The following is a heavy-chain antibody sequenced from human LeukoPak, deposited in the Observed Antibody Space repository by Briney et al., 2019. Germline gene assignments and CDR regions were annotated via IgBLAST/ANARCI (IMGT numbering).Heavy chain of an antibody. CDR1: GGSISSGGYS. CDR2: IYHNGNT. D-gene: IGHD5-18*01. CDR3: ASGGYSYGFDY. Sequence: SQTLSLTCAVSGGSISSGGYSWSWIRQPPGKGLEWIGYIYHNGNTYYSLSLKGRVTISVDRSKNQLSLKLSSVTAADTAMYYCASGGYSYGFDYWGQGTLVTVSS. V-gene: IGHV4-30-2*01. J-gene: IGHJ4*02.